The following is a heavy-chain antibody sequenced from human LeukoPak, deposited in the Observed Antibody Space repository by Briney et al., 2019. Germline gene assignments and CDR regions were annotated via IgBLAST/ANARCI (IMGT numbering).Heavy chain of an antibody. V-gene: IGHV4-59*12. CDR1: GGSISSYY. Sequence: SETLSLTCTVSGGSISSYYWSWIRQPPGKGLEWIGYIYYSGSTNYNPSLKSRVTISVDTSKNQFSLKLSSVTAADTAVYYCARKTPARTFDYWGQGTLVTVSS. J-gene: IGHJ4*02. CDR3: ARKTPARTFDY. CDR2: IYYSGST.